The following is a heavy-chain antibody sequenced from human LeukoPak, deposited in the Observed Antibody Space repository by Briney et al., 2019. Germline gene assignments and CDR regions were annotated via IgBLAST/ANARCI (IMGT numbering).Heavy chain of an antibody. CDR2: ISGSGVST. CDR3: GSYSGSFDY. Sequence: GGSLRLSCAASGFIFSSYAMSWVRQAPGKGLKWVSAISGSGVSTYYADSVKGRFTISRDNSKNTLYLQMNSLRAEDTAVYYCGSYSGSFDYWGQGTLVTVSS. V-gene: IGHV3-23*01. J-gene: IGHJ4*02. D-gene: IGHD1-26*01. CDR1: GFIFSSYA.